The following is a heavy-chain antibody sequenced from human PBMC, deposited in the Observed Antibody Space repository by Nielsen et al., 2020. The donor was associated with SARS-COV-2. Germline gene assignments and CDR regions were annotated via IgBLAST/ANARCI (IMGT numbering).Heavy chain of an antibody. D-gene: IGHD1-14*01. CDR1: GYTFTGYY. J-gene: IGHJ4*02. V-gene: IGHV1-2*06. CDR3: ARGRAEIDY. CDR2: INPNSGGT. Sequence: ASVKVSCKASGYTFTGYYMHWVRQAPGQGLEWMGRINPNSGGTNYAQKFQGRVTMTRNTSISTAYMELSSLRSEDTAVYYCARGRAEIDYWGQGTLVTVSS.